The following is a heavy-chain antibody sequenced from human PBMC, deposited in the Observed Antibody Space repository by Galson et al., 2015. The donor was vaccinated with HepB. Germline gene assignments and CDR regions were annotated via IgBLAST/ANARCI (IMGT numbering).Heavy chain of an antibody. V-gene: IGHV1-2*02. CDR1: PYTFTNYY. CDR3: ARGVVPAAPRDS. J-gene: IGHJ4*02. CDR2: INPSSGRT. D-gene: IGHD2-15*01. Sequence: SVKVSCKASPYTFTNYYIHWVRQAPGQGLQWVGWINPSSGRTNYAPSLQDRVTMTRDTSIKTVYMELSSLKFDDSASYFCARGVVPAAPRDSWGQGTPVTVSS.